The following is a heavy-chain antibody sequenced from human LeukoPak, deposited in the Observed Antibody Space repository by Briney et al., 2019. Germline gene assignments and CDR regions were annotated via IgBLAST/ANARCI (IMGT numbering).Heavy chain of an antibody. V-gene: IGHV3-9*01. CDR2: ISWNSVSI. CDR1: GFTFDDYA. J-gene: IGHJ4*02. D-gene: IGHD3-9*01. CDR3: AKAVSYDILTGYLGY. Sequence: GGSLRLSCAASGFTFDDYAMHWVRHAPGKGLEWVSGISWNSVSIGYADSVKGRFTISRDNAKNSLYLQMNSLRAEDTALYYCAKAVSYDILTGYLGYWGQGTLVTVSS.